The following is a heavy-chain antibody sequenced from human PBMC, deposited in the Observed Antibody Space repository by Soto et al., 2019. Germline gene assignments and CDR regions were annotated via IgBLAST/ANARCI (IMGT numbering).Heavy chain of an antibody. CDR2: ISDSGGGT. J-gene: IGHJ3*02. CDR1: GFTFSNAW. D-gene: IGHD3-10*01. Sequence: GGSLSLSCAASGFTFSNAWMSWVRQAPGKGLEWVSGISDSGGGTYYTDSVKGRFTISRDNSKNTLYVQMNSLRAEDTAVYYCAKHGRTTRARGTGNDAFDIWGQGTMVTVSS. CDR3: AKHGRTTRARGTGNDAFDI. V-gene: IGHV3-23*01.